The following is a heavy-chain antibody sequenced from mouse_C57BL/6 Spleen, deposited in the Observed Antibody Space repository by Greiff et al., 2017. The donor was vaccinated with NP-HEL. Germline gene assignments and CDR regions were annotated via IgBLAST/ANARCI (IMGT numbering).Heavy chain of an antibody. D-gene: IGHD3-2*02. J-gene: IGHJ2*01. Sequence: VQLQQSGPELVKPGASVKISCKASGYAFSSSWMNWVKQRPGKGLEWIGRIYPGDGDTNYNGKFKGKATLTADKSSSTAYMQLSSLTSEDSAVCFCVRSSGCGDYWGQGTTLTGSS. CDR3: VRSSGCGDY. CDR1: GYAFSSSW. CDR2: IYPGDGDT. V-gene: IGHV1-82*01.